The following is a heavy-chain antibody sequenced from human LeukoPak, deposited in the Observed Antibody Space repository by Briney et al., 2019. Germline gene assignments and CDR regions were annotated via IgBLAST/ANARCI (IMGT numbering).Heavy chain of an antibody. CDR2: ISSSGNTI. CDR1: GFTFSDYY. CDR3: ARAADYGANDL. J-gene: IGHJ2*01. V-gene: IGHV3-11*01. D-gene: IGHD4-17*01. Sequence: GGSLRLSCAVSGFTFSDYYMSWIRQAPGEGLEWVSYISSSGNTIYYVDSVKGRFTISRDSAKNSLYLQMNSLRAEDTAVYYCARAADYGANDLWGRGTLVTVSS.